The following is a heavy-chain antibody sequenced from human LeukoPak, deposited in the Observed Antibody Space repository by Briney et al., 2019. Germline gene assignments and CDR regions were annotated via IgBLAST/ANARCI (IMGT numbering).Heavy chain of an antibody. CDR2: LYTGETT. V-gene: IGHV3-66*01. CDR1: GLTVTKNY. Sequence: GGSLRLSCVVSGLTVTKNYISWVRQAPGKGLEWVSLLYTGETTFYADSVKGRFIISRDNSRNTVYLQMNSLRNDDTAVYYCAATLGGDYYFDYWGQGTLVTVSS. D-gene: IGHD3-16*01. J-gene: IGHJ4*02. CDR3: AATLGGDYYFDY.